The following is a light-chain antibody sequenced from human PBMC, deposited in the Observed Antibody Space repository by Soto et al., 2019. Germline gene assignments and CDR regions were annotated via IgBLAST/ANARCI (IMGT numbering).Light chain of an antibody. V-gene: IGKV3-20*01. CDR3: QQYGSSPRT. J-gene: IGKJ1*01. Sequence: LSCRASRSISSYLAWYQQKPGQAPRLLIYGASSRATGIPDRFSGSGSGTDFTLTISRLEPEDFAVYYCQQYGSSPRTFGQGTKVDIK. CDR1: RSISSY. CDR2: GAS.